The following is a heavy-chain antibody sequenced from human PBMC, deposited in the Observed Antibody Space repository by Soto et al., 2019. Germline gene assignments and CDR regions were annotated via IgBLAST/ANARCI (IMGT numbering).Heavy chain of an antibody. CDR1: GYSFATSG. CDR2: ISAYNGNT. CDR3: ARAGQYYDSSGYAN. V-gene: IGHV1-18*01. Sequence: QVKLVQSGTEVKKPGASMKVSCKASGYSFATSGISWVRQAPGQGLEWMGWISAYNGNTNYDQKLQDRVTMTTDTSTSTAYLELRSLRSDATAVYYCARAGQYYDSSGYANWGQGTLVTVSS. D-gene: IGHD3-22*01. J-gene: IGHJ4*02.